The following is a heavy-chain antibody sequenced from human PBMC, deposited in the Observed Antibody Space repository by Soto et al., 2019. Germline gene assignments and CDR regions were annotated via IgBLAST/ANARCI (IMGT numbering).Heavy chain of an antibody. V-gene: IGHV3-33*01. CDR1: GFTFSSYG. Sequence: QVQLVESGGGVVQPGRSLRLSCAASGFTFSSYGMHWVRQAPGKGLEWVAVIWDDGSNKYYADSVKGRFTSSRDNSKNTLYLQMNSLRAEDTAVYYCARDPILFGDYYYGMDVWGQGTTVTVSS. CDR2: IWDDGSNK. CDR3: ARDPILFGDYYYGMDV. D-gene: IGHD2-2*02. J-gene: IGHJ6*02.